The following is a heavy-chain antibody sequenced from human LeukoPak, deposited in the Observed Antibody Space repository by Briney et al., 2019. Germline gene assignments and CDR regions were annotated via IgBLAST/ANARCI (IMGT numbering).Heavy chain of an antibody. CDR2: IYTSGST. Sequence: SQTLSLTCTVSGGSISSGSYYWSWIRQPAGKGLEWIGRIYTSGSTNYNPSLKSRVTISVDTSKNQFSLKLSSVTAADTAVYYCAREAAFYFYCGGDCSQHYFDYWGQGTLVTVSS. D-gene: IGHD2-21*02. J-gene: IGHJ4*02. CDR3: AREAAFYFYCGGDCSQHYFDY. V-gene: IGHV4-61*02. CDR1: GGSISSGSYY.